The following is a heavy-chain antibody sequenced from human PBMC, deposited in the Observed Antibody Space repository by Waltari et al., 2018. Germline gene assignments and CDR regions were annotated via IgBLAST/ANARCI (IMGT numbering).Heavy chain of an antibody. J-gene: IGHJ6*02. Sequence: QVQLVQSGAEVKKPGASVKVSCKASGYTFTSYYMHWVRQAPGQGLGWMGIINPSGSSTTYAQQFQGRVTMSRDTSTSTVYMELSSLRSEDTAVYYCARERGYTSGWNYYGMDVWGQGTTVIVSS. CDR1: GYTFTSYY. CDR2: INPSGSST. CDR3: ARERGYTSGWNYYGMDV. D-gene: IGHD6-19*01. V-gene: IGHV1-46*01.